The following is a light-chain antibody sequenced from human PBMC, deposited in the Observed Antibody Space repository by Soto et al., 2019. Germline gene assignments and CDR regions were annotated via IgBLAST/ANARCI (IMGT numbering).Light chain of an antibody. V-gene: IGLV2-14*01. J-gene: IGLJ1*01. CDR3: SSFTSRFTFV. CDR2: EVT. CDR1: RSDVGAYNY. Sequence: SLSVTPGQPASISCTGTRSDVGAYNYVSWYQQHPGKAPKLMISEVTNRPSGVSDRFSGSKSGNTASLTISGLQAEDEADYYCSSFTSRFTFVFGTGTKVTVL.